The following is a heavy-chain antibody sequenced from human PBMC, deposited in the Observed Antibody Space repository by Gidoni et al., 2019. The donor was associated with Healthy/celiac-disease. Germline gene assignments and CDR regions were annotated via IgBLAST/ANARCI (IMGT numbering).Heavy chain of an antibody. CDR2: ISSSSSTI. Sequence: EVQLEESGGGLVQPGGSLRLACAASGCTFSSYSMNWVRQAPGKGLEWVSYISSSSSTIYYADSVKGRFTISRDNAKNSLYLQMNSLRAEDTAVYYCASQRWATVTTDGVNWGQGTLVTVSS. J-gene: IGHJ4*02. CDR3: ASQRWATVTTDGVN. CDR1: GCTFSSYS. V-gene: IGHV3-48*01. D-gene: IGHD4-17*01.